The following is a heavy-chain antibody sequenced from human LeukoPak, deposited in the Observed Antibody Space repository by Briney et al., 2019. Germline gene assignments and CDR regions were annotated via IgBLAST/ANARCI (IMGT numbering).Heavy chain of an antibody. V-gene: IGHV3-30-3*01. CDR2: ISYDGSNK. J-gene: IGHJ3*02. CDR3: AREIFNGFDI. Sequence: PGGSLRLSCAGSGFTFRSYAMHWVRQAPGKGLEWVAVISYDGSNKDYADSVKGRFTISRDNSKNTLFLQMNSLRAEDTAVYYCAREIFNGFDIWSQGTMVTVSS. CDR1: GFTFRSYA.